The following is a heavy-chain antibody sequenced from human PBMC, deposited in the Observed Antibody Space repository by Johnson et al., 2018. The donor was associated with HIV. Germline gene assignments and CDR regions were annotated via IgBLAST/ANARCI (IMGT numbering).Heavy chain of an antibody. V-gene: IGHV3-20*04. D-gene: IGHD1-26*01. CDR3: ARGGVGDVFDI. CDR2: INWNGGST. Sequence: VQLVESGGGVVRPGGSLRLSCAASGFTFSSFWMSWVRQAPGKGLEWVSGINWNGGSTGYADSVKGRFTISRDSSKNTLYLQMNSLRAEDTAVYYCARGGVGDVFDIWGQGTMVTVSS. CDR1: GFTFSSFW. J-gene: IGHJ3*02.